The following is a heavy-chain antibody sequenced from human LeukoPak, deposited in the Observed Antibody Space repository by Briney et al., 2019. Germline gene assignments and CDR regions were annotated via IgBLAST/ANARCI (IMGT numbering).Heavy chain of an antibody. V-gene: IGHV3-48*03. CDR1: GFTFSSYE. CDR3: ARGLTYYYDSSGPADALDI. D-gene: IGHD3-22*01. J-gene: IGHJ3*02. Sequence: PGGSLRLSCAASGFTFSSYEMNWVRQAPGKGLEWVSYISSSGSTIYYADSVKGRFTISRDNAKNSLYLQMNSLRAEDTAVYYCARGLTYYYDSSGPADALDIWGQGTMVTVSS. CDR2: ISSSGSTI.